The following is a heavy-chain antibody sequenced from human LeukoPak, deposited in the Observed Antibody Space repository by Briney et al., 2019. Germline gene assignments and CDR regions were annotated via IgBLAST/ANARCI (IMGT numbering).Heavy chain of an antibody. D-gene: IGHD5-12*01. CDR2: IYYSGST. J-gene: IGHJ4*02. V-gene: IGHV4-59*01. CDR1: GGSISSYY. Sequence: SEALSLTCSVSGGSISSYYWSWIRQPPGRGLEWIGYIYYSGSTNYNPSLKSRVTISVDTSKNQFSLKLSSVTAADTAMYYCARVSGYDWESFYDYWGQGSLVTVSS. CDR3: ARVSGYDWESFYDY.